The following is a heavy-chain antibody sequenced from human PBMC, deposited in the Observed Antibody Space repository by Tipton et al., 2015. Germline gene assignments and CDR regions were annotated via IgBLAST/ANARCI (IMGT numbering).Heavy chain of an antibody. CDR2: ISHSGNT. Sequence: TLSLTCAVSAYSISSDYYWSWIRQPPGKGLEWIGSISHSGNTYYNPSPKSRVTMSRDTSKNQFSLKLTSVTAADTAVYYCACQDYDSLTRDYQTVDYWGQGTLVTVSS. CDR1: AYSISSDYY. D-gene: IGHD3-9*01. V-gene: IGHV4-38-2*01. J-gene: IGHJ4*02. CDR3: ACQDYDSLTRDYQTVDY.